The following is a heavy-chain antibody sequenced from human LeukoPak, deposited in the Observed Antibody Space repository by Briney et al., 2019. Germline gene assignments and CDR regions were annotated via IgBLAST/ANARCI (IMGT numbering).Heavy chain of an antibody. CDR2: INHSGST. J-gene: IGHJ4*02. D-gene: IGHD3-22*01. CDR1: GGSFSGYY. V-gene: IGHV4-34*01. CDR3: ARMPIITMVVVVISGYFDY. Sequence: SETLSLTCAVYGGSFSGYYWSWIRQSPGKGLEWIGEINHSGSTNYNPSLKSRVTISVDTSKNQFSLKLSSVTAADTAVYYCARMPIITMVVVVISGYFDYWGQGTLVTVSS.